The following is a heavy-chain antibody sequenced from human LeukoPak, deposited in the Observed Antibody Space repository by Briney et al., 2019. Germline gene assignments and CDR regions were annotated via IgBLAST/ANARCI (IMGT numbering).Heavy chain of an antibody. CDR3: ARVGVVVPAAIRYWFDP. CDR2: INHSGST. J-gene: IGHJ5*02. Sequence: SETLSLTCAVYGGSFSGYYWSWIRQPPGKGLEWIGEINHSGSTNYNPSLKSRVTISVDTSKNQFSLKLSSVTAADTAVYYCARVGVVVPAAIRYWFDPWGQGTLVTVSS. D-gene: IGHD2-2*01. V-gene: IGHV4-34*01. CDR1: GGSFSGYY.